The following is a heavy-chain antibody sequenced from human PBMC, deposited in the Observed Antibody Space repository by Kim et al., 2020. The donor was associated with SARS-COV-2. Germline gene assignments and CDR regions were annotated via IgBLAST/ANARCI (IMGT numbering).Heavy chain of an antibody. CDR3: ATSPPHCYDSSCNYEEGWYVEL. D-gene: IGHD3-22*01. CDR1: GGSISSGSYY. V-gene: IGHV4-61*02. CDR2: IYTSGST. J-gene: IGHJ2*01. Sequence: SETLSLTCTVSGGSISSGSYYWSWIRQPAGKGLEWIGRIYTSGSTNYNPSLKGRVTISVDTSKNQFSLKLSSVTAADTAVYYCATSPPHCYDSSCNYEEGWYVELWGRGALVTVSS.